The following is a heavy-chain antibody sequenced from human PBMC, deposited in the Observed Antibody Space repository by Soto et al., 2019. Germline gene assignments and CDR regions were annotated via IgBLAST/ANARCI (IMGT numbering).Heavy chain of an antibody. CDR2: ISGSGGST. CDR3: AKRKDWNYYFDY. J-gene: IGHJ4*02. V-gene: IGHV3-23*01. D-gene: IGHD1-7*01. Sequence: GGSLRLSCAASGFAFSSYAMSWVRQAPGKGLEWVSAISGSGGSTYYADHVKGRFTISRDNSKNTLYLQMNSLSAEDTAVYYCAKRKDWNYYFDYWGQGTLVTVSS. CDR1: GFAFSSYA.